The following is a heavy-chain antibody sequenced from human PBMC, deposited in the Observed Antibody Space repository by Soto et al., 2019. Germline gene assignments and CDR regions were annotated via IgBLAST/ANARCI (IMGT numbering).Heavy chain of an antibody. D-gene: IGHD3-22*01. J-gene: IGHJ4*02. CDR3: ARHTSGGYFYHLEY. Sequence: QLQLQESGPGLVKPSETLSLTCTVSGGSISIGNYYWGWIRQSPGKGLEWIGSIFYTGTTYYNPSRKRPVHISLVPSKNQYSLSLPSVTASDTAVYYCARHTSGGYFYHLEYWGLGTLVTVSS. CDR1: GGSISIGNYY. V-gene: IGHV4-39*01. CDR2: IFYTGTT.